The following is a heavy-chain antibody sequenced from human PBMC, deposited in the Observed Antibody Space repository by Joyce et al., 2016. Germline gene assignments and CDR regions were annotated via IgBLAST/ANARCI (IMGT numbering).Heavy chain of an antibody. CDR2: ITNSGAT. CDR3: AGSQWLAPLMY. V-gene: IGHV4-34*02. CDR1: SGPFSGFF. D-gene: IGHD6-19*01. J-gene: IGHJ4*02. Sequence: QVQLQQWGAGLLKTSETLSLTCAVYSGPFSGFFWSWVRQPPGKGLEGIGDITNSGATHYNPSLKSRLTMSVDTSRKEFSLKLSSVTVADTAIYYCAGSQWLAPLMYWGQGTPVTVSS.